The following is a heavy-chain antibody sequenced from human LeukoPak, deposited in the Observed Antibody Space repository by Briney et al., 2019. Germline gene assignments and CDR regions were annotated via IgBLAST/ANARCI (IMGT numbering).Heavy chain of an antibody. CDR3: ARGSGWSWGYFDY. CDR2: ISYDGSNK. CDR1: GFTFSSYG. D-gene: IGHD6-19*01. Sequence: PGRSLRLSCAASGFTFSSYGIHWVRQAPGKGLEWVAVISYDGSNKYYADSVKGRFTISRDNSKNTLYLQMNSLRAEDTAVYYCARGSGWSWGYFDYWGQGTLVTVSS. V-gene: IGHV3-30*03. J-gene: IGHJ4*02.